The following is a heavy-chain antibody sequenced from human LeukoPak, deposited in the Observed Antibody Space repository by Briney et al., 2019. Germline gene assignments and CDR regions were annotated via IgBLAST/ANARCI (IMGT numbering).Heavy chain of an antibody. J-gene: IGHJ4*02. CDR2: INPSGGST. CDR3: ARGAPTTRIGAGRFDY. CDR1: GYSLTLYY. D-gene: IGHD5-12*01. V-gene: IGHV1-46*01. Sequence: GASVKVSCKAFGYSLTLYYVHWGRHAPGQGLEWMGEINPSGGSTSYAQKFQGRNTETRDTYTNTVYMDLSSLRSEDTATYYCARGAPTTRIGAGRFDYWGQGSLLTVAS.